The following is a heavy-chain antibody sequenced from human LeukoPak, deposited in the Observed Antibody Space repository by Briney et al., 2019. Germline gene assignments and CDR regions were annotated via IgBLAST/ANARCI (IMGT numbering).Heavy chain of an antibody. CDR2: ISGSGGRT. V-gene: IGHV3-23*01. D-gene: IGHD2-2*01. J-gene: IGHJ4*02. CDR3: AKDKLGGDIVVVPAAPTLDY. CDR1: GFTFSSYD. Sequence: GGSLRLSCAASGFTFSSYDMSWVRQAPGKGLEWVSGISGSGGRTYYADSVKGRFTISRDNSKNTLYLQMNSLRVEDTAVYYCAKDKLGGDIVVVPAAPTLDYWGQGTLVTASS.